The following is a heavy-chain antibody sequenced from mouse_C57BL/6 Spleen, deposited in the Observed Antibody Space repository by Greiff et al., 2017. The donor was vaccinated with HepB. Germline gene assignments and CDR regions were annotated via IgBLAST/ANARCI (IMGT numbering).Heavy chain of an antibody. Sequence: VQLQQSGPGLVQPSQSLSITCTVSGFSLTSYGVHWVRQSPGKGLEWLGVIWSGGSTDYNAAFISRLSISKDNSKSQVFFKMNSLQADDTAIYYCARAAYYYGSIHWYFDVWGTGTTVTVSS. V-gene: IGHV2-2*01. CDR3: ARAAYYYGSIHWYFDV. CDR2: IWSGGST. D-gene: IGHD1-1*01. J-gene: IGHJ1*03. CDR1: GFSLTSYG.